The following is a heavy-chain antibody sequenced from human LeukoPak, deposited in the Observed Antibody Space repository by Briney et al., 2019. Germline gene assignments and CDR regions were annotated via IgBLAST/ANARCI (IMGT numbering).Heavy chain of an antibody. CDR1: GGSFSGYY. V-gene: IGHV4-34*01. J-gene: IGHJ6*03. CDR2: INHSGST. Sequence: SETLSLTCAVYGGSFSGYYWSWIRQPPGKGLEWIGEINHSGSTNYNPSLKSRVTISVDTSENQFSLKLSSVTAADTAVYYCARVVTNYYYYMDVWGKGTTVTVSS. CDR3: ARVVTNYYYYMDV.